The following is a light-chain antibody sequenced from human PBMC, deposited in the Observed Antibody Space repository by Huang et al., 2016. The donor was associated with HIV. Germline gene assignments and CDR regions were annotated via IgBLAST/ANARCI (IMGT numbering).Light chain of an antibody. Sequence: EIVLTQSPGTLSLSPGERATLSCRASQSVRSSSLAWYQQKPGQSPRLLIFGASNRATAIPDRFSGSGSATDFTLTISILEPEDFAVYYCQQYGSSPLTFGGGTKVEIK. CDR2: GAS. CDR3: QQYGSSPLT. CDR1: QSVRSSS. J-gene: IGKJ4*01. V-gene: IGKV3-20*01.